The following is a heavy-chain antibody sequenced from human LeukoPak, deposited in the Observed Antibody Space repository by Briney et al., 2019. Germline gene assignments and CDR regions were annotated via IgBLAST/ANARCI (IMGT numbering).Heavy chain of an antibody. V-gene: IGHV4-39*01. J-gene: IGHJ4*02. CDR3: ARLSSIMYDYVWGSPLTFDY. CDR1: GGSISSSSYY. D-gene: IGHD3-16*01. Sequence: PSETLSLTCTVSGGSISSSSYYWGWIRQPPGKGLEWIGSIYYSGSTYYNPSLKSRVTISVDTSKNQFSLKLSSVTAADTAVYYCARLSSIMYDYVWGSPLTFDYWGQGTLVTVSS. CDR2: IYYSGST.